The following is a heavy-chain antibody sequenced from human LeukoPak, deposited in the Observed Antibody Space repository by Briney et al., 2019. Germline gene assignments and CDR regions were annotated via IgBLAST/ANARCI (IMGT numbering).Heavy chain of an antibody. Sequence: SESLSHTCAFYSGTLLGYYWSWLRQPPGKGLEWIGEINDSGSVNCNPSLKNRVTLSVDTSKNQFSLRLSSVAAADTAVYYCARRLVDSGASQVSDDWGQGTLVTVSS. V-gene: IGHV4-34*01. CDR2: INDSGSV. CDR3: ARRLVDSGASQVSDD. D-gene: IGHD2-15*01. CDR1: SGTLLGYY. J-gene: IGHJ4*02.